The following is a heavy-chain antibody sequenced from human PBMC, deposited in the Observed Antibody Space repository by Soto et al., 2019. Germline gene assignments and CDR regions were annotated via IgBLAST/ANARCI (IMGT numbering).Heavy chain of an antibody. V-gene: IGHV4-61*01. Sequence: QVQLQESGPGLVKPSETLSLTCTVSGGSVSSGNYYWSWIRQPPGKGLEWIGYFYYTGSTNYKPSLKSRVTISIDASKNQFSLRLSSVTAADTAVYYCARSMHYSDGSNYSPFDYWGQGTLVTVSS. J-gene: IGHJ4*02. CDR1: GGSVSSGNYY. CDR2: FYYTGST. D-gene: IGHD3-22*01. CDR3: ARSMHYSDGSNYSPFDY.